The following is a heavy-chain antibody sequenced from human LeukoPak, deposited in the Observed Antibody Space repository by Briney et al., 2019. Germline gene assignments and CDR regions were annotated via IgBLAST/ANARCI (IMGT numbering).Heavy chain of an antibody. V-gene: IGHV4-59*01. D-gene: IGHD3-3*01. Sequence: SETLSLTCTVSGGSFSNYYWSWIRQPPGKGLEWIGYIFYSGDTNYNPSLKGRVTISLDTSKNQFSLKLSSVTAADTAVYYCARVGTVFGVVRCWFDPWGQGTLVTVSS. CDR1: GGSFSNYY. CDR3: ARVGTVFGVVRCWFDP. CDR2: IFYSGDT. J-gene: IGHJ5*02.